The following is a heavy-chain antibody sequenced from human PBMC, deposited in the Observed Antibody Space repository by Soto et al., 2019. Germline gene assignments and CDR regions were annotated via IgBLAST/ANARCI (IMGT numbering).Heavy chain of an antibody. CDR3: VRGNRGIVVVVAATGIGQDWFDP. V-gene: IGHV1-69*13. D-gene: IGHD2-15*01. CDR2: IIPIFGTA. J-gene: IGHJ5*02. Sequence: SVKVSCKASAGTFSSYAISWVRQAPGQGLEWMGGIIPIFGTANYAQKFQGRVTITADDSTSTAYMELSSLRSEDKAVYYCVRGNRGIVVVVAATGIGQDWFDPWGQGTLVTVSS. CDR1: AGTFSSYA.